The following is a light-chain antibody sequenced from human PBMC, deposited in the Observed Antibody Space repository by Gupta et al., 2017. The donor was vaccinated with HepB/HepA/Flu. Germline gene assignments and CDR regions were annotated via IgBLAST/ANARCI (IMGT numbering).Light chain of an antibody. CDR1: QSVSSN. Sequence: DIVMTPSPATLSVSPGERATVSCRASQSVSSNLAWYQQKPGQAPRLLIYGASTRAIGIPARFSGSGSGTEFTLTISSLQSEDFVVYYCQQYNAWPFTFGPGTKVDFK. J-gene: IGKJ3*01. CDR3: QQYNAWPFT. V-gene: IGKV3-15*01. CDR2: GAS.